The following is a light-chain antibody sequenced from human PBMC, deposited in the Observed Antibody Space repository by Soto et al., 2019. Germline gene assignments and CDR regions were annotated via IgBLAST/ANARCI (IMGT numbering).Light chain of an antibody. V-gene: IGKV1-5*01. CDR3: QHYNAFPWP. CDR2: GAS. Sequence: DIQMTQSPSTLSASVGDRVTITCRASQSISSWLAWYQQKPGKAPKLLIYGASSLESGVPSRFSGSGSGTEFTLTIGGLQPDDFATDYCQHYNAFPWPFGQGTKVEIK. J-gene: IGKJ1*01. CDR1: QSISSW.